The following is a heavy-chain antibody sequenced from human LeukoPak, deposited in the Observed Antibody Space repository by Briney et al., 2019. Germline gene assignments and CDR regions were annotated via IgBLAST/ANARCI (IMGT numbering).Heavy chain of an antibody. CDR1: GFTFSGSA. V-gene: IGHV3-73*01. CDR3: TSGSEPTGFDY. Sequence: GGSLRLSCAASGFTFSGSAMHWVRQASGKGLEWVGRIRSKANSYATAYAASVKGRFIISRDDSKNTAYLQMNSLKTEDTAVYYCTSGSEPTGFDYWGQGTLVTVSS. J-gene: IGHJ4*02. CDR2: IRSKANSYAT. D-gene: IGHD2-15*01.